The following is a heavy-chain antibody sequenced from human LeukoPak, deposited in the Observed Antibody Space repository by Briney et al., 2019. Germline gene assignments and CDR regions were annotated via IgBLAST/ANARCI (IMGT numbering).Heavy chain of an antibody. CDR1: GFTFSTYA. Sequence: GGSLRLSCAASGFTFSTYAMTWVRQAPGKGLEWVSTISDRGGGTYFADSVKGRFTISRDNAKNTLFLQMNSLRAEDTAIYYCASAPSPQWLVPTYYYYGMDVWGQGTTVTVSS. CDR2: ISDRGGGT. CDR3: ASAPSPQWLVPTYYYYGMDV. J-gene: IGHJ6*02. D-gene: IGHD6-19*01. V-gene: IGHV3-23*01.